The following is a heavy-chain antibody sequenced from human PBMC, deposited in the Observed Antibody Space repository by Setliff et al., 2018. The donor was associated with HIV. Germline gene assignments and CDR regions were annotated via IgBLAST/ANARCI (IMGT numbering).Heavy chain of an antibody. V-gene: IGHV4-39*01. D-gene: IGHD5-18*01. CDR3: ARTRGYTYGYIGY. CDR2: IYYSGST. CDR1: GDSTTSSSSY. J-gene: IGHJ4*02. Sequence: SETLSLTCTVSGDSTTSSSSYWGWIRQPPGKGLEWIGNIYYSGSTYYNPSLKSRVTISVDTSKNQFSLKLSSVTAADTAIYYCARTRGYTYGYIGYWGQGTLVTVSS.